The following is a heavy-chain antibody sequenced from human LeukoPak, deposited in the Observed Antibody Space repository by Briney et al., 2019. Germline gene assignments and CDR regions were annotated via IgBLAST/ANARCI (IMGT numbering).Heavy chain of an antibody. J-gene: IGHJ3*02. Sequence: SETLSLTCTVSGGSISSYYWSWIRQPPGKGLEWIGYIYYSGTTNYNPSLKSRVTISVDTSKNQFSLKLRSVTAADTAVYYCARYTAMVAFHAHGFDIWGKGTMVTVSS. CDR1: GGSISSYY. CDR3: ARYTAMVAFHAHGFDI. D-gene: IGHD5-18*01. V-gene: IGHV4-59*01. CDR2: IYYSGTT.